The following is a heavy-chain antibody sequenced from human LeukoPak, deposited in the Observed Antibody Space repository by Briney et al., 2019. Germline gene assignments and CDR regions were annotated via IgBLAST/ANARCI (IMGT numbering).Heavy chain of an antibody. CDR1: GFTFSDNY. Sequence: GGSLRLSCAASGFTFSDNYMSWIRQAPGKGLEWVSYISSSGNTTKNADSVKGRFTITRDNAKNSLYLQMNSLRAEDTAVYYCAKVGIDGSGPFDHWGQGTLVTVSS. D-gene: IGHD3-10*01. CDR2: ISSSGNTT. CDR3: AKVGIDGSGPFDH. J-gene: IGHJ4*02. V-gene: IGHV3-11*01.